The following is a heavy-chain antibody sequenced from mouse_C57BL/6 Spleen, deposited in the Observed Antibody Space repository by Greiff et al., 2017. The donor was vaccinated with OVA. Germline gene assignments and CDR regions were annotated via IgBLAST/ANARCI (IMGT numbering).Heavy chain of an antibody. CDR1: GYSFSSSW. CDR3: ANLYSTFSFAMRR. CDR2: LYPGDGDP. D-gene: IGHD2-1*01. V-gene: IGHV1-82*01. J-gene: IGHJ4*01. Sequence: VQLVESGPELVQPGASVKISCKASGYSFSSSWMHWVKQRPGKGLEWIGRLYPGDGDPNYNGKFKGKATMTADKSSSTAYMQLRSLTSEDSAVYFCANLYSTFSFAMRRSGQRTPATFSP.